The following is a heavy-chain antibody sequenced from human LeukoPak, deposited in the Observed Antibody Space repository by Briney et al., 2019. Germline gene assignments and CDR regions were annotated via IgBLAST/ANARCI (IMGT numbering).Heavy chain of an antibody. CDR2: ISAYNGNT. CDR3: ARDHTVEIASQPLY. V-gene: IGHV1-18*01. D-gene: IGHD2-21*01. Sequence: ASVKVSCKASGYTFTSYGISWVRQAPGQGLEWMGWISAYNGNTNYAQKLQGRVTMTTDTSTSTAYMELRSLRSDDTAVYYCARDHTVEIASQPLYWGQGTLVTVSS. J-gene: IGHJ4*02. CDR1: GYTFTSYG.